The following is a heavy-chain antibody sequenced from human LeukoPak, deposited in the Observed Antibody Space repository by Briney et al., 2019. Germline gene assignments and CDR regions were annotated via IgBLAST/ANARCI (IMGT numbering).Heavy chain of an antibody. Sequence: ASVKVSCKASGYTFSNYYIHWVRQAPGQGLEWMGIINPSSGSTRYAQKFQGRVTMTRDTSTSTVYMELSSLRSEDTAVYYCAREGATDGDFDYWGQGTLVTVSS. CDR2: INPSSGST. CDR1: GYTFSNYY. CDR3: AREGATDGDFDY. D-gene: IGHD1-26*01. J-gene: IGHJ4*02. V-gene: IGHV1-46*01.